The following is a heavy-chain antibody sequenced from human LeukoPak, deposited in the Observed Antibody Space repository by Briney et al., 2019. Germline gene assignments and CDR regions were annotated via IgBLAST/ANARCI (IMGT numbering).Heavy chain of an antibody. CDR1: GFTVSSNY. D-gene: IGHD3-22*01. V-gene: IGHV3-53*01. J-gene: IGHJ3*02. Sequence: TGGSLRLSCAASGFTVSSNYMSWVRQAPGKGLEWVSVIYSGGSTYYADSVKGRFTTSRDNSKNTLYLQMNSLRAEDTAVYYCARVLQYYYDSSGYEAEAFDIWGQGTMVTVSS. CDR3: ARVLQYYYDSSGYEAEAFDI. CDR2: IYSGGST.